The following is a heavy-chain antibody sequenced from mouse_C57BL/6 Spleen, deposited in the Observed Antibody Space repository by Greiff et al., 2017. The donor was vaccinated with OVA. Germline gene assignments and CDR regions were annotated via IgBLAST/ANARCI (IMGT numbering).Heavy chain of an antibody. CDR1: GFSFNTYA. J-gene: IGHJ2*01. V-gene: IGHV10-1*01. D-gene: IGHD1-1*01. CDR3: VRHGVVALDY. CDR2: IRSKSNNYAT. Sequence: EVQLVESGGGLVQPKGSLKLSCAASGFSFNTYAMNWVRQAPGKGLEWVARIRSKSNNYATYYADSVKDRFTISRDDSESMLYLQMNNLKTEDTAMYYCVRHGVVALDYWGQGTTLTVSS.